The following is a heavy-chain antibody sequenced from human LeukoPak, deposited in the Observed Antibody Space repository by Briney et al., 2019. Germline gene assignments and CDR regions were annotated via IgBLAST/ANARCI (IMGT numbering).Heavy chain of an antibody. CDR3: ARFYYGSGTHSFDY. V-gene: IGHV3-48*03. Sequence: GGSLRLSCAASGFTFSSYEMNWVRQAPGKGLEWVSYIGSSGSTIYYADSVKGRFTISRDNAKNSLYLQMYSLRAEDTAVYYCARFYYGSGTHSFDYWGQGTLVTVSS. J-gene: IGHJ4*02. D-gene: IGHD3-10*01. CDR2: IGSSGSTI. CDR1: GFTFSSYE.